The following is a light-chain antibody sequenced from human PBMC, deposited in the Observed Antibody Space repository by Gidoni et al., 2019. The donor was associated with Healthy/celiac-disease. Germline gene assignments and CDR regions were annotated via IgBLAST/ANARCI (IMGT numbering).Light chain of an antibody. CDR3: QQRSNWPPLT. J-gene: IGKJ4*01. Sequence: EIVLTQSPATLSLSPGERATLSCRASQSVSSYLAGYQQKPGQAPRLLIYDASNRATGIPARFSGSGSGTDFTLTLSSLEPEDFAVYYCQQRSNWPPLTFGGGTKVEIK. CDR2: DAS. CDR1: QSVSSY. V-gene: IGKV3-11*01.